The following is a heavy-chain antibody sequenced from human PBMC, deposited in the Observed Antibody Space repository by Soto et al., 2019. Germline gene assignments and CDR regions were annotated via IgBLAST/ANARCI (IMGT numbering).Heavy chain of an antibody. CDR2: IYPGDSDT. V-gene: IGHV5-51*01. J-gene: IGHJ5*02. CDR3: AISANYDFWSGYSPHWFDP. D-gene: IGHD3-3*01. Sequence: HWESLTISCTCSGYSFTRYWIGWVRQMPGKGLEWMGIIYPGDSDTRYSPSFQGQVTISADKSISTAYLQWSSLKASDTAMYYCAISANYDFWSGYSPHWFDPWGQGTQVTVSS. CDR1: GYSFTRYW.